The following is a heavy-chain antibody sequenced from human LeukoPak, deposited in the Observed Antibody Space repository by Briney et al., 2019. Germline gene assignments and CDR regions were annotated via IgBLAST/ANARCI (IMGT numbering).Heavy chain of an antibody. V-gene: IGHV4-39*07. Sequence: PSETLSLTCTVSGASFSSSTYYWGWIRQPPGKGLEWIGSIYYSGSTNYNPSLKSRVTISVDTSKNQFSLKLSSVTAAGTAVYYCARTRHGSGSYRYYYYMDVWGKGTTVTVSS. D-gene: IGHD3-10*01. CDR1: GASFSSSTYY. CDR3: ARTRHGSGSYRYYYYMDV. J-gene: IGHJ6*03. CDR2: IYYSGST.